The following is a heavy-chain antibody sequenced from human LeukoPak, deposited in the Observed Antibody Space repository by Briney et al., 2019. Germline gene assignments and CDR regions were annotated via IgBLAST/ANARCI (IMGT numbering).Heavy chain of an antibody. V-gene: IGHV3-74*01. CDR3: AKGEAGYSSSWFDN. CDR2: INSDGSST. Sequence: GGSLRLSCAASGFTFSSYWMHWVRQAPGKGLMWVSRINSDGSSTYYADSVKGRFTISRDNAKNTLYLQMNNLRVEDTALYYCAKGEAGYSSSWFDNWGQGTLVTVSS. D-gene: IGHD6-13*01. CDR1: GFTFSSYW. J-gene: IGHJ4*02.